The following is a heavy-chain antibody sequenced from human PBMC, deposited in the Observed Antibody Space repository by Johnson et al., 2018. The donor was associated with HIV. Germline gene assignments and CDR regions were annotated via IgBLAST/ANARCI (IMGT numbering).Heavy chain of an antibody. CDR2: IRFDGTKK. CDR3: AKRAATGDDAFDI. CDR1: GFTFSSYG. J-gene: IGHJ3*02. D-gene: IGHD3-16*01. V-gene: IGHV3-30*02. Sequence: VQLVESGGGLVQPGGSLRLSCAASGFTFSSYGIHWVRQAPGKGLEWVTFIRFDGTKKYYADSVKGRFTISRDDSKNTVHLQISSLRPEDTAVYYCAKRAATGDDAFDIWGQGTMVTVSS.